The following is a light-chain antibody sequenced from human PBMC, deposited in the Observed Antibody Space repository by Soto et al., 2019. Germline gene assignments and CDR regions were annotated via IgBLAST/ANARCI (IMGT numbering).Light chain of an antibody. CDR1: QGISNY. J-gene: IGKJ5*01. V-gene: IGKV1-16*02. CDR2: AAS. CDR3: QQYDSYPIT. Sequence: DIQMAPSPSSLCAYVVYKLTITLRASQGISNYLAWFQQKPGKAPKSLIYAASSLHSGVPSNFSGRGSGTEFTLTISSLQPEDIATYYCQQYDSYPITFGQGTRLEIK.